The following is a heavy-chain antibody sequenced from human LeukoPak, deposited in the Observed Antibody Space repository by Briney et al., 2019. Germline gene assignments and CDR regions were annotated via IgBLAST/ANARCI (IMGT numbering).Heavy chain of an antibody. CDR3: PRDYLMIGYDWRGLYY. CDR2: ISAYNGNT. J-gene: IGHJ4*02. Sequence: GASVKVSCKASGYTFTSYGISWVRQAPGQGLEWMGWISAYNGNTNYAQKLQGRVTMTTDTSTSTAHMELGGLKSDEPPVYYLPRDYLMIGYDWRGLYYWGEGSLVTVSS. V-gene: IGHV1-18*04. CDR1: GYTFTSYG. D-gene: IGHD5-12*01.